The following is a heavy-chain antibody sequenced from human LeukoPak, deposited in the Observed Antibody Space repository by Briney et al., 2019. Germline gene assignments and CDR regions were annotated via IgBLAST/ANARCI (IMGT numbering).Heavy chain of an antibody. D-gene: IGHD3-10*01. CDR2: FDPEDGET. J-gene: IGHJ4*02. CDR1: GYTLTELS. Sequence: ASVKVSCKVSGYTLTELSMHWVRQAPGKGLEWMGGFDPEDGETIYAQKFQGRVTMTEDTSTDTAYMELSSLRSEDTAVYYCARGPLTSMVRGVNGPPDYWGQGTLVTVSS. CDR3: ARGPLTSMVRGVNGPPDY. V-gene: IGHV1-24*01.